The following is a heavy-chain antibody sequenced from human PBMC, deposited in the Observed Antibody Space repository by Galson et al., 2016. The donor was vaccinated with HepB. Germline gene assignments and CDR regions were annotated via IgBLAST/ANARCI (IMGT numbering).Heavy chain of an antibody. CDR1: GFTFSTYA. Sequence: SLRLSCAASGFTFSTYAMTWVRQAPGKGLEWVSAISGSGGNTYYADSVKGRFTLSRDQSKNTLYLQLNSLRAEDTAVFYCARHPSIVPSAKFDFWGQGTLVTVSS. CDR3: ARHPSIVPSAKFDF. CDR2: ISGSGGNT. V-gene: IGHV3-23*01. J-gene: IGHJ4*02. D-gene: IGHD2-2*01.